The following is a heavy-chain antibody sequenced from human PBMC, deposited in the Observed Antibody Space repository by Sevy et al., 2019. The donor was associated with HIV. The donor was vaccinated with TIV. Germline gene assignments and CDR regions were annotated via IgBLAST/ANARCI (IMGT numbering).Heavy chain of an antibody. CDR2: IKEDGSEK. CDR1: GFTFSSYW. J-gene: IGHJ4*02. D-gene: IGHD3-22*01. Sequence: GGSLRLSCAASGFTFSSYWMTWVRQAPGKGLEWVANIKEDGSEKFYVDSVKGRFNISRDNAKNSLYLQMNSLIAEDTAVYYCARPYRTDPFYYSGSGGYYYPSYFDSWGQGTLVTVSS. CDR3: ARPYRTDPFYYSGSGGYYYPSYFDS. V-gene: IGHV3-7*01.